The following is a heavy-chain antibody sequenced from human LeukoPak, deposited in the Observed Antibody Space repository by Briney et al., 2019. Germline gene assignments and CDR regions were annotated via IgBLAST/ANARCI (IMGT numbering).Heavy chain of an antibody. J-gene: IGHJ4*02. CDR1: GFTFSSYY. CDR3: ASFPPPLDY. Sequence: GGSLRLSCAASGFTFSSYYLHWVRQAPGKGLVWVSRINADGSLTNYADSVKGRFTIFRDNAKNTLYLQMNSLRAEDTAVYYCASFPPPLDYWGQGTLVTVSS. V-gene: IGHV3-74*01. CDR2: INADGSLT.